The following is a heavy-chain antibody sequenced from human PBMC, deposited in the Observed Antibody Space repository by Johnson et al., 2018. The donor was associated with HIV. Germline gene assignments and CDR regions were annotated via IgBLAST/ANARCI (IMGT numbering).Heavy chain of an antibody. CDR1: GFTFSSYA. CDR2: ISSNGGST. J-gene: IGHJ3*02. Sequence: MLLVESGGGLVQPGGSLRLSCAASGFTFSSYAMHWVRQPPGKGLEYVSAISSNGGSTYYANSVKGRFTISRDNARNSLYLQLNSLRAEDTAVYYCARVEPIRRAIDAFDIWGQGTMVIVSS. V-gene: IGHV3-64*01. CDR3: ARVEPIRRAIDAFDI.